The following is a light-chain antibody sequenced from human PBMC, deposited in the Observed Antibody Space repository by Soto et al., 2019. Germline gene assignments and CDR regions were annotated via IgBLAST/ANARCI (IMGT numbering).Light chain of an antibody. Sequence: DTVLTQSPGTLSLSPGERATLSCRASQSVSSKYLAWYQQKPGQAPRVLIYGTSIRASGVPERFSGGGSETDFTLTITRLEPEDFAVYYCQQYGSSHFTFGPGTKVDFK. J-gene: IGKJ3*01. CDR3: QQYGSSHFT. CDR2: GTS. CDR1: QSVSSKY. V-gene: IGKV3-20*01.